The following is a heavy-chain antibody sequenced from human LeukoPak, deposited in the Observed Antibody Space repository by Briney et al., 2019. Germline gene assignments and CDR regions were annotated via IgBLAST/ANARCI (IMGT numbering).Heavy chain of an antibody. CDR3: ASLWSTDC. D-gene: IGHD2-21*01. CDR2: ISSGSSFT. J-gene: IGHJ4*02. V-gene: IGHV3-21*01. CDR1: GFTFSTST. Sequence: KSGGSLRLSCEASGFTFSTSTMNWVRQAPGKGLEWVSSISSGSSFTYYTDSVRGRFTISRDNAKNSVYLQMSSLRAEDTAVYHCASLWSTDCWGQGTLVTVSS.